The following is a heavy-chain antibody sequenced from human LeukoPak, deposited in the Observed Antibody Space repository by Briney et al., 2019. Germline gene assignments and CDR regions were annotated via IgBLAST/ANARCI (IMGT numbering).Heavy chain of an antibody. CDR1: GFTFIDYT. Sequence: GGSLRLSCAASGFTFIDYTMNWVRQAPGKGLEWVSSITSTGRYIFYADSLKGRFTISRDNAKKSLYLQMNSLRAEDMAVYYCARLRNVGGNPHPFNVWGQGTTVTVSS. D-gene: IGHD4-23*01. V-gene: IGHV3-21*01. J-gene: IGHJ3*01. CDR2: ITSTGRYI. CDR3: ARLRNVGGNPHPFNV.